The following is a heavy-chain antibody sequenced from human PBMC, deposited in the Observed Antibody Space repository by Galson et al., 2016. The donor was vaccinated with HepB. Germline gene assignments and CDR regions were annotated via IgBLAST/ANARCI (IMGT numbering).Heavy chain of an antibody. J-gene: IGHJ4*02. CDR2: KSSSKSYA. D-gene: IGHD2-2*02. CDR1: GYTFSSYG. CDR3: ARDPYCETTNCHNSPNLYYFDS. Sequence: SVKVSCKASGYTFSSYGITWVRQAPGQGLEWMGWKSSSKSYANYAQNFQGRVTMTTDTSTNTAYMELRSLRADDTAVYYCARDPYCETTNCHNSPNLYYFDSWGQGTLVTVSS. V-gene: IGHV1-18*01.